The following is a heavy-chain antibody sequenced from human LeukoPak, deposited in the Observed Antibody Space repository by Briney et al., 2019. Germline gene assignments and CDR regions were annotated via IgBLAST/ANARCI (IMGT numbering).Heavy chain of an antibody. Sequence: GGSLRLSCAASGFTFSSYAMSWVRQAPGKGLEWVSAISGSGGSTYYADSVKGRFTISRDNSKNTLYLQMNSLRAEDTAVYYCAKDPRYVVSSRHPIDYWGQGTLVTVSS. J-gene: IGHJ4*02. CDR1: GFTFSSYA. D-gene: IGHD2-2*01. V-gene: IGHV3-23*01. CDR2: ISGSGGST. CDR3: AKDPRYVVSSRHPIDY.